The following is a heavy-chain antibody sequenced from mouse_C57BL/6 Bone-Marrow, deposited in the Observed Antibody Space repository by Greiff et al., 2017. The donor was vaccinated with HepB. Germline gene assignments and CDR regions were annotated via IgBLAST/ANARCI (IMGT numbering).Heavy chain of an antibody. V-gene: IGHV14-4*01. Sequence: EVQLQESGAELVRPGASVKLSCTASGFNIKDDYMHWVKQRPEQGLEWIGWIDPENGDTEYASKFQGKATITADTSSNTAYLQLSSLTSEDTAVYYWTPIGWDEGFAYWGQGTLVTVSA. D-gene: IGHD4-1*01. J-gene: IGHJ3*01. CDR3: TPIGWDEGFAY. CDR1: GFNIKDDY. CDR2: IDPENGDT.